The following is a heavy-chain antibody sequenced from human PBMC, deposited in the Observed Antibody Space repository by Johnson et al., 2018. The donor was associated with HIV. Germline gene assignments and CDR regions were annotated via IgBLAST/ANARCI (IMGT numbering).Heavy chain of an antibody. CDR1: GFTFNDYY. D-gene: IGHD5-12*01. CDR3: AKEDEWLRLGSAFDI. J-gene: IGHJ3*02. V-gene: IGHV3-11*04. Sequence: QVQLVESGGGVVKPGGSLRLSCAASGFTFNDYYMSWIRQAPGKGLEWLSYISTSGATIYYADSVKGRFTISRDNAKKSLYLQMNSLRSEDTALYYCAKEDEWLRLGSAFDIWGHGTMVTVSS. CDR2: ISTSGATI.